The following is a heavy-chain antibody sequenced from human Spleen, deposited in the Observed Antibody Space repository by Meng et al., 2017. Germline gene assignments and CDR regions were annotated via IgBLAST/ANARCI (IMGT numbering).Heavy chain of an antibody. D-gene: IGHD6-13*01. Sequence: QAEMVQFGARVKKPGSAVKVSSKPSEYNFPDYWPHWVRRAPGQGLEWMGRIDPKSGATHYAQRFQGRVTMTGDTSISTAYMELSGLRSDDTAMYYCARDEDISAAGKLFSDYWGQGTLVTVSS. CDR2: IDPKSGAT. V-gene: IGHV1-2*06. CDR1: EYNFPDYW. CDR3: ARDEDISAAGKLFSDY. J-gene: IGHJ4*02.